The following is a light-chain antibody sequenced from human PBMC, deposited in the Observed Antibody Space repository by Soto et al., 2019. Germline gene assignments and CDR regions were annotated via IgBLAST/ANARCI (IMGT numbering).Light chain of an antibody. Sequence: DIQMTQSPPSLSASVGDRVTITCRASQGIRNFVAWYQQKPGKAPKLLIYAASTLQSGVPSRFSGSGSGTDFTPTSNSLQPEDVATYSCQKYSSVPVFGPGTKVEIK. CDR1: QGIRNF. J-gene: IGKJ3*01. V-gene: IGKV1-27*01. CDR2: AAS. CDR3: QKYSSVPV.